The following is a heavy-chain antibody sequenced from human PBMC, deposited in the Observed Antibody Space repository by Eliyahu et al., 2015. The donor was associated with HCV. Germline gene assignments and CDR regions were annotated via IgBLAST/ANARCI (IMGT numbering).Heavy chain of an antibody. CDR1: GYSISSGYY. CDR3: ARDAAAVAGVDY. Sequence: QVQLQESGPGLVKPSETLSLTCAVSGYSISSGYYWGWIRQPPGKGLEWIGSIYHSGSTYYNPSLKSRVTISVDTSKNQFSLKLSSVTAADTAVYYCARDAAAVAGVDYWGQGTLVTVSS. J-gene: IGHJ4*02. D-gene: IGHD6-19*01. CDR2: IYHSGST. V-gene: IGHV4-38-2*02.